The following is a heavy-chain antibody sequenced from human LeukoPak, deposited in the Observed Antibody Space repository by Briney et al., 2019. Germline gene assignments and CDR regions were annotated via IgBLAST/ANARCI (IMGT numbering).Heavy chain of an antibody. D-gene: IGHD3-3*01. CDR2: VYYSGST. V-gene: IGHV4-61*08. J-gene: IGHJ3*02. Sequence: SETLSLTCTVSGGSVSSSDYYWGWIRQPPGKGLEWIGYVYYSGSTNYNPSLKSRVTISVDTSKNQFSLKLSSVTAADTAVYYCAGAFWSGYRTSDAFDIWGQGTMVTVSS. CDR1: GGSVSSSDYY. CDR3: AGAFWSGYRTSDAFDI.